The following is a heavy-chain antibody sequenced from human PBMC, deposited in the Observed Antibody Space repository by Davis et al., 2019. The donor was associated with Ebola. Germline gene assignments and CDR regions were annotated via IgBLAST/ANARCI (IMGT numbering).Heavy chain of an antibody. V-gene: IGHV3-23*01. CDR2: ISGSGVST. CDR3: AKDRRGYNSAADY. CDR1: GFTFSSYS. D-gene: IGHD5-24*01. Sequence: GGSLRLSCAASGFTFSSYSMSWVRQAPGKGLEWVSPISGSGVSTYYADSVKGRFTISRDNSKNTLYLQMNSLRAEDTAVYYCAKDRRGYNSAADYWGQGTLVTVSS. J-gene: IGHJ4*02.